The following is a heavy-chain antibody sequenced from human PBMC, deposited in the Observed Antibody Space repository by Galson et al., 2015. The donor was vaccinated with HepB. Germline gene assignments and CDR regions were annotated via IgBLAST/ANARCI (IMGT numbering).Heavy chain of an antibody. J-gene: IGHJ6*03. CDR1: GFTFSSYS. Sequence: SLRLSCAASGFTFSSYSMNWVRQAPGKGLEWLSYISTNNTTIYYADSVKGRFTISRDNAKHSLHLQMNRLKADDTAVYYCAGKPRFVFHVQYYMDVWGTWTTVTVTS. CDR2: ISTNNTTI. CDR3: AGKPRFVFHVQYYMDV. D-gene: IGHD3-10*01. V-gene: IGHV3-48*01.